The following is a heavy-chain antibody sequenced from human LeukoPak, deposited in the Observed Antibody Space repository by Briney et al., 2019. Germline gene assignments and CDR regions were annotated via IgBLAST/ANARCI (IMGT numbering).Heavy chain of an antibody. D-gene: IGHD1-26*01. V-gene: IGHV1-69*05. CDR3: ARLTTGRPTTGYMDV. Sequence: GASVKVSCKASGGTFSSYAISWVQQAPGQGLEWMGGIIPIFGTANYAQKFQGRVTITTDESTSTAYMELSSLRSEDTAVYYCARLTTGRPTTGYMDVWGKGTTVTASS. CDR2: IIPIFGTA. CDR1: GGTFSSYA. J-gene: IGHJ6*03.